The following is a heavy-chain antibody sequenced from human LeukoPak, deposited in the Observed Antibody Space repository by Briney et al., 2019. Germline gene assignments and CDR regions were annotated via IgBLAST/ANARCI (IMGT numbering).Heavy chain of an antibody. V-gene: IGHV1-2*02. D-gene: IGHD2-2*01. CDR2: INPNSGGT. J-gene: IGHJ4*02. CDR3: ARDHCSSTSCYGYFDY. CDR1: GYTFTGYY. Sequence: ASVKVSCKASGYTFTGYYMHWVRQAPGQGLEWMGWINPNSGGTNYAQKFQGRVTMTRDTSISTAYMELSRLRSDDTAVYYCARDHCSSTSCYGYFDYWGQGTLVTVSS.